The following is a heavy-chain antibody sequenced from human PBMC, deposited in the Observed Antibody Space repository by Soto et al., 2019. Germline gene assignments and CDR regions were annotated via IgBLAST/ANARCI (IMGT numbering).Heavy chain of an antibody. J-gene: IGHJ1*01. V-gene: IGHV5-51*01. CDR3: EGRGVSASEAFPTAITVSGF. D-gene: IGHD2-15*01. Sequence: GESLKISCKGSGYSFNSYWIGWVRQVPGKGLEWMGIIYPGDSDTSYSPSCQAQVTIPASKSISTASLPGSSLGASGTALYHCEGRGVSASEAFPTAITVSGFWGQGATVPVPS. CDR2: IYPGDSDT. CDR1: GYSFNSYW.